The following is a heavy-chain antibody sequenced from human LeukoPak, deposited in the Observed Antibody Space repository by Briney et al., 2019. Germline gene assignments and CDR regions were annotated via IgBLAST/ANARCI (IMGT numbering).Heavy chain of an antibody. V-gene: IGHV4-30-2*01. CDR3: ASSRGDSSSLDY. D-gene: IGHD6-6*01. J-gene: IGHJ4*02. Sequence: SQTLTLPCAVSGGSLSSGGYPWRWIRQPPGKGLEWIEYIYHSGSTYYDPSLKSRITITVDSSKNQFSLKLSSVTAADTAVYCCASSRGDSSSLDYWGQGTLVTVSS. CDR1: GGSLSSGGYP. CDR2: IYHSGST.